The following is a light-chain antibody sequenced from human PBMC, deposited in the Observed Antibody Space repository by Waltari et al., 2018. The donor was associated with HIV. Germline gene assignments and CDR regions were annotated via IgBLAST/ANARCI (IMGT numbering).Light chain of an antibody. V-gene: IGLV3-21*02. CDR3: QVWDRSSDHPHVV. Sequence: SYVMTQSPSLSVAPGQTARITCAGNDIGSQSVHRYQQKPCQAPVLVAYAESDRPSGIPGRLSGSISGNTATLTIPRVDAGDEADYDCQVWDRSSDHPHVVFGGETKLTVL. J-gene: IGLJ2*01. CDR1: DIGSQS. CDR2: AES.